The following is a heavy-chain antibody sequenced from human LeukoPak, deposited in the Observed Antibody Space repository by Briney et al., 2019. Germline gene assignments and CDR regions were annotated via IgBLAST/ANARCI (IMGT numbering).Heavy chain of an antibody. CDR1: GGSISSYY. CDR3: ACLEGDY. Sequence: KPSETLSLTCNVSGGSISSYYWSWIRQPPGKGLEWIGYIHYSGSTNYNPSLKSRVTTSVDTSKNQFSLKLSSVTAADTAVYYCACLEGDYWGQGTLVTASS. CDR2: IHYSGST. J-gene: IGHJ4*02. V-gene: IGHV4-59*08. D-gene: IGHD3-16*01.